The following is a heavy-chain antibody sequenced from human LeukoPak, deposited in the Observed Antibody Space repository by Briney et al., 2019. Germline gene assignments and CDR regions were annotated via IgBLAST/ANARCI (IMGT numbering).Heavy chain of an antibody. CDR1: GFTFSSYW. Sequence: GGSLRLSCAASGFTFSSYWMHWVRQAPGKGLVWVSRINSDGSSTSYADSVKGRFTISRDNAKNTLYLQMNSLRAEDTAAYYCARGDDILTAYYYYYGMDVWGKGTTVTVSS. CDR2: INSDGSST. J-gene: IGHJ6*04. V-gene: IGHV3-74*01. CDR3: ARGDDILTAYYYYYGMDV. D-gene: IGHD3-9*01.